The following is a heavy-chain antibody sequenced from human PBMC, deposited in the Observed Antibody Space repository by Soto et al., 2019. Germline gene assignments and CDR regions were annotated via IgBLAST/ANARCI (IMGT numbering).Heavy chain of an antibody. CDR1: GGSISSYY. D-gene: IGHD2-2*01. CDR2: IYYSGST. CDR3: ASTSGYYYYYGMDV. V-gene: IGHV4-59*01. Sequence: SETLSLTCTVSGGSISSYYWSWIRQPPGKGLEWTGYIYYSGSTNYNPSLKSRVTISVDTSKNQFSLKLSSVTAADTAVYYCASTSGYYYYYGMDVWGQGTTVTVSS. J-gene: IGHJ6*02.